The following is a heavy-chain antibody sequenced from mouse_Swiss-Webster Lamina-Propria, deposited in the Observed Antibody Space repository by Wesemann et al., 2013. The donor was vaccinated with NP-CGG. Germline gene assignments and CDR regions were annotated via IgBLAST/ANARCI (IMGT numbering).Heavy chain of an antibody. Sequence: LEWVATISSGGSYTYYPDSVKGRFTISRDNAKNTLYLQMSSLKSGDTAMYYCARPLYFDHWGQGTTLTVSS. CDR3: ARPLYFDH. CDR2: ISSGGSYT. V-gene: IGHV5-6*01. J-gene: IGHJ2*01.